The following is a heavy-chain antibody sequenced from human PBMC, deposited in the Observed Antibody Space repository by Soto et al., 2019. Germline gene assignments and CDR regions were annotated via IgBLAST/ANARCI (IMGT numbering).Heavy chain of an antibody. CDR2: ISYDGSNK. D-gene: IGHD5-18*01. CDR1: GFTFSSYG. CDR3: AKALRGGYSYGLFDP. J-gene: IGHJ5*02. Sequence: PGGSLRLSCAASGFTFSSYGMHWVRQAPGKWLEWVAVISYDGSNKYYADSVKGRFTISRDNSENTLYLQMNSLRAEDTAVYYCAKALRGGYSYGLFDPWGQGTLVTVSS. V-gene: IGHV3-30*18.